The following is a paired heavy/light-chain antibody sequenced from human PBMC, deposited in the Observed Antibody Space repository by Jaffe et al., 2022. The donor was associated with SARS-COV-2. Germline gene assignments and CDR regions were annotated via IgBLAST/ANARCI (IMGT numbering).Light chain of an antibody. CDR1: QDISNY. CDR2: DAS. CDR3: QQYDNLRT. J-gene: IGKJ1*01. V-gene: IGKV1-33*01. Sequence: DIQMTQSPSSLSASVGDRVTITCQASQDISNYLNWYQQKPGKAPKLLIYDASNLETGVPSRFSGSGSGTDFTFTISSLQPEDIATYYCQQYDNLRTFGQGTKVEIK.
Heavy chain of an antibody. Sequence: QVQLVESGGGLVKPGGSLRLSCAASGFTFSDYYMSWIRQAPGKGLEWVSYISSSSSYTNYADSVKGRFTISRDNAKNSLYLQMNSLRAEDTAVYYCARDRGYYYGSECFDYWGQGTLVTVSS. CDR3: ARDRGYYYGSECFDY. D-gene: IGHD3-10*01. J-gene: IGHJ4*02. CDR2: ISSSSSYT. CDR1: GFTFSDYY. V-gene: IGHV3-11*06.